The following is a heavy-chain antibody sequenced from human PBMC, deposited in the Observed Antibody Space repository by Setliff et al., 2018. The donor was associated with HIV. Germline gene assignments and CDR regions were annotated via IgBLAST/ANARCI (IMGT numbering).Heavy chain of an antibody. J-gene: IGHJ4*01. CDR3: ARDKWASGFDF. Sequence: GGSLRLSCAASGFPFSSSNMHWVRQAPGKGLEWISYITGDSSRITYADSVKGRFTISRDYARNSFYLQMNSLRVDDTAVYFCARDKWASGFDFWGHGTLVTVSS. D-gene: IGHD1-26*01. CDR1: GFPFSSSN. CDR2: ITGDSSRI. V-gene: IGHV3-48*01.